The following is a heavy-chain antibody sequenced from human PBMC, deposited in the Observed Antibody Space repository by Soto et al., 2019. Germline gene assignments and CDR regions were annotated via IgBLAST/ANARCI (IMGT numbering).Heavy chain of an antibody. D-gene: IGHD3-16*01. CDR2: IIPVFGTT. J-gene: IGHJ4*02. V-gene: IGHV1-69*13. CDR3: ARGGGPYVWFNEF. CDR1: GGLFTSFA. Sequence: SVKVSCKDSGGLFTSFAISWVRQAPGQGLEWMGGIIPVFGTTNYAQKLQGRVTITADESTNTAYMELSSLKSDDTAMYYCARGGGPYVWFNEFWGQGTQVTVSS.